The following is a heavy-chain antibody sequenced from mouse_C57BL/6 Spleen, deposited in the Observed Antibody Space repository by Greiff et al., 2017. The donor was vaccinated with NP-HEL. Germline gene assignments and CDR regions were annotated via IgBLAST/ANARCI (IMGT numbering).Heavy chain of an antibody. CDR2: IYPRSGNT. Sequence: QVQLKQSGAELARPGASVKLSCKASGYTFTSYGISWVKQRTGQGLEWIGEIYPRSGNTYYNEKFKGKATLTADKSSSTAYMELRSLTSEDSAVYFCARSGYYGSSLAWFAYWGQGTLVTVSA. CDR3: ARSGYYGSSLAWFAY. CDR1: GYTFTSYG. D-gene: IGHD1-1*01. J-gene: IGHJ3*01. V-gene: IGHV1-81*01.